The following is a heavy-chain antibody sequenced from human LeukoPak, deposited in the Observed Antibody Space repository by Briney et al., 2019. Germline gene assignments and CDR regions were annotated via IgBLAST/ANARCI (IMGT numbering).Heavy chain of an antibody. D-gene: IGHD3-16*01. CDR2: NYHSGST. Sequence: KPSETLSLTCTVSGYSISSGYYWGWLRHPPGEGLEWIGSNYHSGSTYYNPSLKSRVTISVDTSKNQFSLNLSSVTPADTAVYYFARWGVMRGSCWFDPWGQGTLVTVSS. CDR3: ARWGVMRGSCWFDP. V-gene: IGHV4-38-2*02. J-gene: IGHJ5*02. CDR1: GYSISSGYY.